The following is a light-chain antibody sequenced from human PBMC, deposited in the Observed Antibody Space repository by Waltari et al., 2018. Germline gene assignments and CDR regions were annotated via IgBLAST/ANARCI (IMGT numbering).Light chain of an antibody. V-gene: IGKV4-1*01. Sequence: VLHSPNKKTYLDWYEKKPGRYPRLIIYGAATREYGVHDRLSGSGSGTEFTLTISSRHGEDVAVSYCQQYYSVPPGTCGQGTKVEIK. J-gene: IGKJ1*01. CDR3: QQYYSVPPGT. CDR2: GAA. CDR1: VLHSPNKKTY.